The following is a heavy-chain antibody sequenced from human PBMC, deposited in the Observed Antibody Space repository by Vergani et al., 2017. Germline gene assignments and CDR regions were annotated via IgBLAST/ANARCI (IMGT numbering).Heavy chain of an antibody. V-gene: IGHV4-59*01. CDR1: GDSMNTYY. J-gene: IGHJ4*02. Sequence: QVQLQESGPGLVKPSETLSLTCSVSGDSMNTYYWTWIRQPPGKGLEWIGYIYYSGSTNYNPSLKSRVTISVDTSKNQFSLKLSSVTAADTAVYYCARALGELSYFDYWGQGTLVTVSS. D-gene: IGHD3-16*02. CDR2: IYYSGST. CDR3: ARALGELSYFDY.